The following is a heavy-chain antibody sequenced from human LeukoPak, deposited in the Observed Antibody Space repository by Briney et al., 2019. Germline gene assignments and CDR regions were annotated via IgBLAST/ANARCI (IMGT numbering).Heavy chain of an antibody. D-gene: IGHD6-6*01. CDR1: GYSFTSYW. V-gene: IGHV5-51*01. CDR3: ARLNHKEYSSSSWFDP. Sequence: GEPLKISCKGSGYSFTSYWIGWVRQMPGKGLEWMGIIYPGDSDTRYSPSFQGQVTISADKSISTAYLQWSSLKASDTAMYYCARLNHKEYSSSSWFDPWGQGTLVTVSS. J-gene: IGHJ5*02. CDR2: IYPGDSDT.